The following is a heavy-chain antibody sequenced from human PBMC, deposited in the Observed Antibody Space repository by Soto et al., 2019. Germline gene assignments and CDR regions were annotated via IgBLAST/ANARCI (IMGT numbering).Heavy chain of an antibody. CDR1: GFTFSTYA. CDR3: AKGTYSSSSPQNFDY. CDR2: ISGSGGST. V-gene: IGHV3-23*01. J-gene: IGHJ4*02. D-gene: IGHD6-6*01. Sequence: EVQLLDSGGHLVQPGGSLRLSCAASGFTFSTYAMNWVRQAPGKRLEWVSSISGSGGSTYYADSVKGRFTISRDNSKNTLYLQMNSLRAEDTAVYYCAKGTYSSSSPQNFDYWGQGTLVTVSS.